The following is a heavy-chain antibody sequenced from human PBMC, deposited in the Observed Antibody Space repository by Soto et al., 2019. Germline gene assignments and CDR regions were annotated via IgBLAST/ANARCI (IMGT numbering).Heavy chain of an antibody. CDR3: TREAIGVIPSAQPSHFDS. Sequence: QVQLVQSGAEVKKPGASVKVYCKGLGYNFIKYGINWVRQAPGQGLEWMGWISPYSGYTHSAQKFHGRLTLTTDTAATTAYMELRSLTSADTALYYCTREAIGVIPSAQPSHFDSWGQGTLVTVSS. J-gene: IGHJ4*02. CDR1: GYNFIKYG. CDR2: ISPYSGYT. D-gene: IGHD3-3*01. V-gene: IGHV1-18*01.